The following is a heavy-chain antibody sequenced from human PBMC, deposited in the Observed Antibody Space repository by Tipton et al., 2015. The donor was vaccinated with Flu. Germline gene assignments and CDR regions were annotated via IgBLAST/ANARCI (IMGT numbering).Heavy chain of an antibody. V-gene: IGHV4-39*07. CDR2: IYSSGST. D-gene: IGHD6-19*01. Sequence: LRLSCTVSGASISSRSYYWGWIRQPPGKGLEWIGCIYSSGSTYYNPSLKSRVTISLDTSKNQFSLKLSSVAAADTAVYYCAREKDSSGSEYFQHWGQGTLVTVSS. CDR3: AREKDSSGSEYFQH. J-gene: IGHJ1*01. CDR1: GASISSRSYY.